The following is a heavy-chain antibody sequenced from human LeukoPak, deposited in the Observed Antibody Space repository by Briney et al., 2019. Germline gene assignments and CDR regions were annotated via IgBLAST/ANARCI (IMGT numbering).Heavy chain of an antibody. CDR1: GYTFTSYG. D-gene: IGHD2-2*01. CDR3: ARDRPYPVVPAASDY. J-gene: IGHJ4*02. V-gene: IGHV1-18*01. Sequence: GASVKVSCKASGYTFTSYGISWVRQAPGQGLEWMGWISAYNGNTNYAQKLQGRVTMTTDTSTSAAYMELRSLRSDDTAVYYCARDRPYPVVPAASDYWGQGTLVTVSS. CDR2: ISAYNGNT.